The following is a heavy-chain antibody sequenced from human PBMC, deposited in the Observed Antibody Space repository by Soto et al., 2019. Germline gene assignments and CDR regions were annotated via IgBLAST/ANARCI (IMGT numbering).Heavy chain of an antibody. Sequence: SETLSLTCTVSGGSISSYYWSWIRQPPGKGLEWIGYIYYSGSTNYNPSLKSRVTISVDTSKNQFSLKLSSVTAADTAVYYCGKTNYYGSGGFAYWVQGTWVTVSS. CDR2: IYYSGST. CDR1: GGSISSYY. D-gene: IGHD3-10*01. V-gene: IGHV4-59*01. CDR3: GKTNYYGSGGFAY. J-gene: IGHJ4*02.